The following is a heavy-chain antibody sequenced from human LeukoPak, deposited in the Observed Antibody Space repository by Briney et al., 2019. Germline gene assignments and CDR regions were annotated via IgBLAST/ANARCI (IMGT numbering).Heavy chain of an antibody. D-gene: IGHD6-13*01. CDR3: VKELKRGSTSWYSVFDI. J-gene: IGHJ3*02. CDR1: GFIFSSYG. CDR2: ISNDGTDK. V-gene: IGHV3-30*18. Sequence: PGGSLRLSCAASGFIFSSYGIHGVRQPPGKGLEWGGVISNDGTDKYYADPLKGRFTISRDNSKNTLFLQMNSLRDEDTSVYYCVKELKRGSTSWYSVFDIWGQGTMVTVSS.